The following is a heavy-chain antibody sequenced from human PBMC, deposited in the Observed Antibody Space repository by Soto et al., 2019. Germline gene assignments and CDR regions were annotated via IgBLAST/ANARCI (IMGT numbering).Heavy chain of an antibody. CDR1: GFPFSDSY. CDR2: ISSTGSTP. CDR3: ARGQQLVANWLDP. Sequence: XGCLRLTCAASGFPFSDSYMSWIRQAPGKGLEEIATISSTGSTPYYADSVKGRFTISRDNAQNSLYLEMNNLRAEDTAVYYCARGQQLVANWLDPWGQGILVTVSS. V-gene: IGHV3-11*01. J-gene: IGHJ5*02. D-gene: IGHD6-6*01.